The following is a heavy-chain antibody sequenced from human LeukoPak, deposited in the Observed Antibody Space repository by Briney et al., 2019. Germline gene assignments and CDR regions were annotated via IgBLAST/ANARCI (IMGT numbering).Heavy chain of an antibody. Sequence: GGSLRLSCAASGFTSSSYGMHWVRQAPGKGLEWVAVIWYDGGNKYYADSVKGRFTISRDNSKNTLYLQMNSLRAEDTAVYYCASQYYYGSGSYLIDYWGQGTLVTVSS. D-gene: IGHD3-10*01. V-gene: IGHV3-33*01. CDR3: ASQYYYGSGSYLIDY. CDR2: IWYDGGNK. J-gene: IGHJ4*02. CDR1: GFTSSSYG.